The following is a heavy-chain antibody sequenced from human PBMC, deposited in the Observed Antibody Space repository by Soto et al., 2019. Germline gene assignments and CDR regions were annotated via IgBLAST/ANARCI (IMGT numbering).Heavy chain of an antibody. V-gene: IGHV4-30-2*01. CDR1: GGSISSGGYS. D-gene: IGHD1-20*01. CDR2: IYHSGST. Sequence: SSETLSLTCAVSGGSISSGGYSWSWIRQPPGKGLEWIGYIYHSGSTYYNPSLKSRVTISVDRSKNQFSLKLSSVTAADTAVYYCARELTGRFDYWGQGTLVTVSS. CDR3: ARELTGRFDY. J-gene: IGHJ4*02.